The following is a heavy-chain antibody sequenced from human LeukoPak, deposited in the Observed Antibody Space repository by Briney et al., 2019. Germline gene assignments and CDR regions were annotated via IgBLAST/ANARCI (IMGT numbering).Heavy chain of an antibody. V-gene: IGHV2-5*02. J-gene: IGHJ4*02. CDR1: GFSLSTSGVG. CDR2: IYWDDDK. CDR3: AHRFVHGDFDY. Sequence: SGPTLVKPTQTLTLTCTFSGFSLSTSGVGGGWIRQPPGKALEWLVLIYWDDDKYYSPSLKSRLTITKDTSKNQVVLTMTNMDPVDTATYYCAHRFVHGDFDYWGQGALVTVSS. D-gene: IGHD4-17*01.